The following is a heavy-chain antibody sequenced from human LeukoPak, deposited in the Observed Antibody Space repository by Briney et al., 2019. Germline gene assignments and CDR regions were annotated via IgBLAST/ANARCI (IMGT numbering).Heavy chain of an antibody. J-gene: IGHJ5*02. Sequence: SETLSLTCAVYGGSFSGYYWSWIRQPPGKGLEWIGDINHSGSTNYNPSLKSRVTISVDTSKNQFSLKLSSVTAADTAVYYCAKASRPTDWFDPWGQGTLVTVSS. CDR3: AKASRPTDWFDP. CDR1: GGSFSGYY. V-gene: IGHV4-34*01. CDR2: INHSGST.